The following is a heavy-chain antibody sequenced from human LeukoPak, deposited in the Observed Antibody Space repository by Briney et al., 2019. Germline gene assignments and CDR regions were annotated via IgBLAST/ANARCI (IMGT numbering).Heavy chain of an antibody. CDR2: IWYDGSNK. J-gene: IGHJ6*02. D-gene: IGHD1-26*01. CDR1: GFTFSSYG. Sequence: PGGSLRLSCAASGFTFSSYGMHWVRQAPGKGLEWVAVIWYDGSNKYYADSVKGRFTISRDNSKNTLYLQMNSLRAEDTAVYYCARGRTSGSSAGYYYYGMDVWGQGTTVTVSS. V-gene: IGHV3-33*08. CDR3: ARGRTSGSSAGYYYYGMDV.